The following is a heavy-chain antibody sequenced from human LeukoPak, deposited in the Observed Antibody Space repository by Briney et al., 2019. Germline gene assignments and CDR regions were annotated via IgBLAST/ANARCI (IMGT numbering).Heavy chain of an antibody. CDR2: INPSGGST. V-gene: IGHV1-46*01. D-gene: IGHD3-10*01. J-gene: IGHJ4*02. Sequence: GASVKVSCKASGYTFTSYYMHWVRQAPGQGLEWMGIINPSGGSTSYAQKFQGRVTMTRDTSTSTVYMDLSSLRSEDTAVYYCAREPGREWFGELLGDYWGQGTLVTVSS. CDR1: GYTFTSYY. CDR3: AREPGREWFGELLGDY.